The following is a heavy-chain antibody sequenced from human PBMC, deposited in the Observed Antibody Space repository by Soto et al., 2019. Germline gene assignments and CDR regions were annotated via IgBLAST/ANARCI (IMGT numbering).Heavy chain of an antibody. D-gene: IGHD3-16*01. V-gene: IGHV3-30*19. CDR3: ARWGTTGGLDV. CDR1: GFTFRSYV. J-gene: IGHJ4*02. Sequence: ESGGGVVQPGTSLRLSCVGSGFTFRSYVIHWVRQAPGKGLEWVALTSYDGTNNYYGDSVKGRFTISRDNSKNTVDLQMDSLRREDTSLYYCARWGTTGGLDVWGPGTLVSVSS. CDR2: TSYDGTNN.